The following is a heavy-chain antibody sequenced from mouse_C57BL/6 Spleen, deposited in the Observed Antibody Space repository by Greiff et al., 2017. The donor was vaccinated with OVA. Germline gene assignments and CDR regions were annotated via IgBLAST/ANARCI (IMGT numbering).Heavy chain of an antibody. CDR2: INYDGSST. V-gene: IGHV5-16*01. CDR3: ARDRYYGSSGVYAMDY. CDR1: GFTFSDYY. Sequence: VMLVESEGGLVQPGSSMKLSCTASGFTFSDYYMAWVRQVPEKGLEWVANINYDGSSTYYLDSLKSRFIISRDNAKNILYLQMSSLKSEDTATYYCARDRYYGSSGVYAMDYWGQGTSVTVSS. J-gene: IGHJ4*01. D-gene: IGHD1-1*01.